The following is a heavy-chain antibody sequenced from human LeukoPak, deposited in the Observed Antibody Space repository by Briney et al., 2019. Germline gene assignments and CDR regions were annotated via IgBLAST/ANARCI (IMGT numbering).Heavy chain of an antibody. CDR1: GYTLTELS. D-gene: IGHD3-10*01. CDR3: ARVRGDRDYYYMGV. J-gene: IGHJ6*03. CDR2: FDAEDGET. Sequence: ASVKVSCKVSGYTLTELSMHWVRQAPGKGLEGIGGFDAEDGETIYAQKFQGKVTMAEDTSTDTAYLELSTLTSAATAVYSCARVRGDRDYYYMGVWGKGTTVTVSS. V-gene: IGHV1-24*01.